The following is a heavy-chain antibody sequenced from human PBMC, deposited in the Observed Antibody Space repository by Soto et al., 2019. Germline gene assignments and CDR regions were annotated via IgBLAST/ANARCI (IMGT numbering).Heavy chain of an antibody. CDR1: GFTFSNYA. Sequence: EVQLLESGGGLVQPGGSLRLSCVASGFTFSNYAMSWVRQAPGKGLEWVSAFSASGGSTYYADSVKGRCTISRVNSKNTLYLQMISLRDEDTAVYYCAKQGSQTGGAFDIWGQGTMVSVSS. V-gene: IGHV3-23*01. J-gene: IGHJ3*02. CDR3: AKQGSQTGGAFDI. CDR2: FSASGGST. D-gene: IGHD2-15*01.